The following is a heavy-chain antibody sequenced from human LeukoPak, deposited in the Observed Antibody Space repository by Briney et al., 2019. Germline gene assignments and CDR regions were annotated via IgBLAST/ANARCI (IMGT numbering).Heavy chain of an antibody. CDR2: TGGNI. D-gene: IGHD3-9*01. CDR3: VRDLDWSFDY. Sequence: GGSLRLSCAASGFTFDRYSMNWVRQAPGEGLEWLSYTGGNIQYADSVKGRFTISRDNAKNSLYLQMNSLRDEDTAIYYCVRDLDWSFDYWGQGALVTVSS. J-gene: IGHJ4*02. CDR1: GFTFDRYS. V-gene: IGHV3-48*02.